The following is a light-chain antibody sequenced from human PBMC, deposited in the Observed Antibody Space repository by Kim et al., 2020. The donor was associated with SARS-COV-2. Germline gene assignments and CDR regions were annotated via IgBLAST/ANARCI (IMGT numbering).Light chain of an antibody. Sequence: SYELTQPPSVSLSPGQTASIACSGDKLGTKFVHWYQQKSGQSPALVIYQTARRPSGTPERFSGSLSGNTATLTIRGTQAMDEADYFCQAWEDTHAV. V-gene: IGLV3-1*01. CDR1: KLGTKF. CDR3: QAWEDTHAV. J-gene: IGLJ7*01. CDR2: QTA.